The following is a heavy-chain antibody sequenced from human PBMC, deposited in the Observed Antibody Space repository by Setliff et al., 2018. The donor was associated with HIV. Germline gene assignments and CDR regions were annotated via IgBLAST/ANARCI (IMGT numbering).Heavy chain of an antibody. CDR1: GGSLSSGSHY. CDR2: FYTSGTT. CDR3: ARAGGSGDAFDI. V-gene: IGHV4-61*10. D-gene: IGHD3-10*01. J-gene: IGHJ3*02. Sequence: LSETLSLTCTVSGGSLSSGSHYCTWLRQAAGKGLEWIGHFYTSGTTNYNPSLKSRVTISVEKSKNQFSLSLSSVTAADTAVYYCARAGGSGDAFDIWGQGAMVTVSS.